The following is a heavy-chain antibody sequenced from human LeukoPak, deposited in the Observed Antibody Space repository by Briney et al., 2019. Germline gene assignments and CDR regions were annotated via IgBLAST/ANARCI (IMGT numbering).Heavy chain of an antibody. CDR3: ARDTEDIVVVPAAVNWFDP. D-gene: IGHD2-2*01. J-gene: IGHJ5*02. CDR1: GYTFTSYG. V-gene: IGHV1-18*04. Sequence: ASVKVSCKASGYTFTSYGISWVRQAPGRGLEWMGWISAYNGNTNYAQKLQGRVTMTTDTSTSTAYMELRSLRSDDTAVYYCARDTEDIVVVPAAVNWFDPWGQGTLVTVSS. CDR2: ISAYNGNT.